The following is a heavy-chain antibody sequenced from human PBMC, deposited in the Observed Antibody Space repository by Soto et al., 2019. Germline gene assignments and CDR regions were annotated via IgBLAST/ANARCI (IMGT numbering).Heavy chain of an antibody. CDR1: GYTFTSYG. J-gene: IGHJ1*01. CDR3: ASYYDSSGYYSYAEYFQQ. CDR2: ISAYNGNT. Sequence: QVKLVQSGAEVKKPGASVKVSCKASGYTFTSYGISWVRQAPGQGREWMGWISAYNGNTNYAQKLQGRVTMTTDTSTSTAYMELTSLRSDDTAVYYCASYYDSSGYYSYAEYFQQWGQGTLGTVSS. D-gene: IGHD3-22*01. V-gene: IGHV1-18*01.